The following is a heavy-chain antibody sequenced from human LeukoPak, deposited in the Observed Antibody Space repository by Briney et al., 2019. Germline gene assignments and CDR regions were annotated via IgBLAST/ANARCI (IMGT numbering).Heavy chain of an antibody. J-gene: IGHJ6*04. CDR2: ISSSGSTI. D-gene: IGHD3-10*02. V-gene: IGHV3-48*03. CDR3: AELGITMIGGV. CDR1: GFTFSSYE. Sequence: GSLRLSCAASGFTFSSYEMNWVRQAPGKGLEWVSYISSSGSTIYYADSVKGRYTISRDNAKNSLYLQMNSLRAEDTAVYYCAELGITMIGGVWGKGTTVTISS.